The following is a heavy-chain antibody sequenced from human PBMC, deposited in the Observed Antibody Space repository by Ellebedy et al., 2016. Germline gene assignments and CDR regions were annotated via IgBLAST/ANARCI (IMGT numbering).Heavy chain of an antibody. CDR1: GYTFTGYY. CDR3: ARGYSGYDSEDYYYYYYMDV. V-gene: IGHV1-2*04. CDR2: INPNSGGT. D-gene: IGHD5-12*01. J-gene: IGHJ6*03. Sequence: ASVKVSCKASGYTFTGYYMHWVRQAPGQGLEWMGWINPNSGGTNYAQKFQGWVTMTRDTSISTAYMELSRLRSDDTAVYYCARGYSGYDSEDYYYYYYMDVWGKGTTVTVSS.